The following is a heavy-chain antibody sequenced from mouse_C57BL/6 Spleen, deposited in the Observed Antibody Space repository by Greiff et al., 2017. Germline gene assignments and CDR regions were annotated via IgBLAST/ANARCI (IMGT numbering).Heavy chain of an antibody. CDR1: GFTFSDYG. CDR3: ARGYDYDGGAMDY. V-gene: IGHV5-17*01. CDR2: ISSVSSTI. Sequence: EVQVVESGGGLVKPGGSLKLSCAASGFTFSDYGMHWVRQAPEKGLEWVAYISSVSSTIYYADTVKGRFTISRDNAKNTLFLQMTSLRSEDTAMYYCARGYDYDGGAMDYWGQGTSVTVSS. D-gene: IGHD2-4*01. J-gene: IGHJ4*01.